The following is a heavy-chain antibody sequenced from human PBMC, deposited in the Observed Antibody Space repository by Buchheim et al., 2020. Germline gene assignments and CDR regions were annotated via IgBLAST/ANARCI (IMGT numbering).Heavy chain of an antibody. CDR1: GCTFTTYY. Sequence: QVQLVQSGAEVKKPGASVKVPCKASGCTFTTYYMHWVRQAPGQGLEWMGIINPSGGSTNYAQKFQGRVTMTRDTSTSTVYMELSSLRSEDTAMYYCTSDGYDSSGYYKFWGQGTL. D-gene: IGHD3-22*01. V-gene: IGHV1-46*03. J-gene: IGHJ4*02. CDR2: INPSGGST. CDR3: TSDGYDSSGYYKF.